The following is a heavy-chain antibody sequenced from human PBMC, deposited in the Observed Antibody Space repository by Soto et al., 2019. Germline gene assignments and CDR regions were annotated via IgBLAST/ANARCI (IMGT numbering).Heavy chain of an antibody. J-gene: IGHJ6*02. D-gene: IGHD2-15*01. CDR3: ARRQDIVVVVAATHYYYGMDV. CDR2: IIPIFGTA. CDR1: GGTFSSYA. V-gene: IGHV1-69*13. Sequence: SVKVSCKASGGTFSSYAISWVRQAPGQGLEWMGGIIPIFGTANYAQKFQGRVTITADESTSTAYMELSSLRSEDTAVYYCARRQDIVVVVAATHYYYGMDVWGQGTTVTVSS.